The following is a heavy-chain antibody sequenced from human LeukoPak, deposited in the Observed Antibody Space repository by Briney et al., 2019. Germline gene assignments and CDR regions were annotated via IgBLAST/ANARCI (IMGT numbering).Heavy chain of an antibody. V-gene: IGHV4-61*01. J-gene: IGHJ3*02. D-gene: IGHD3-16*01. Sequence: YPSETLSLTCTVSGGSVSSGSSYWSWIRQPPGKGLEWIGYISYSGSTNYNPSLKSRVTISVDTSKNQFSLKLSSVTAADTAVYYCARVMTTGKAFDIWGQGTMVTVSS. CDR3: ARVMTTGKAFDI. CDR1: GGSVSSGSSY. CDR2: ISYSGST.